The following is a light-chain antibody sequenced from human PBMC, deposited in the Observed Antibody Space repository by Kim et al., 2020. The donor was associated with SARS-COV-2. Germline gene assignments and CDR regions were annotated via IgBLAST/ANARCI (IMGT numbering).Light chain of an antibody. CDR3: CSYAGSYTYV. CDR1: SGDVCCYND. Sequence: GQSLTISCTGPSGDVCCYNDVSWYQQHPVNAPNLMIYDFSQLPSVVPDRFSCSQSGNTASLTISEHHAENEADYYCCSYAGSYTYVFGTGTKVTVL. V-gene: IGLV2-11*01. CDR2: DFS. J-gene: IGLJ1*01.